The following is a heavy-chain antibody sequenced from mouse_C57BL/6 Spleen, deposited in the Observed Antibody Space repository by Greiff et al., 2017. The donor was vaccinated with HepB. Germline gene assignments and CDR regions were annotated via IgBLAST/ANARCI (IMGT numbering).Heavy chain of an antibody. CDR1: GYAFSSSW. J-gene: IGHJ2*01. CDR3: ASTLLPFDY. D-gene: IGHD2-10*01. V-gene: IGHV1-82*01. Sequence: QVQLKESGPELVKPGASVKISCKASGYAFSSSWMNWVKQRPGKGLEWIGRIYPGDGDTNYNGKFKGKATLTADKSSSTAYMQLSSLTSEDSAVYFCASTLLPFDYWGQGTTLTVSS. CDR2: IYPGDGDT.